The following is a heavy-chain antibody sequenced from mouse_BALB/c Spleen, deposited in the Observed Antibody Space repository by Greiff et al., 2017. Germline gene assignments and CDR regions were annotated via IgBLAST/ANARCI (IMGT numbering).Heavy chain of an antibody. Sequence: EVKLVESGGGLVQPGGSLRLSCATSGFTFTDYYMSWVRQPPGKALEWLGFIRNKANGYTTEYSASVKGRFTISRDNSQSILYLQMNTLRAEYSATYYCARDRGWLQREDAMDYWGQGTSVTVSS. CDR3: ARDRGWLQREDAMDY. CDR2: IRNKANGYTT. J-gene: IGHJ4*01. CDR1: GFTFTDYY. V-gene: IGHV7-3*02. D-gene: IGHD2-3*01.